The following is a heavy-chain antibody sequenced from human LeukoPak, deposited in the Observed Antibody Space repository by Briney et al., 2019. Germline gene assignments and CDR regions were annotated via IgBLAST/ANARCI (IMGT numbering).Heavy chain of an antibody. CDR3: ARANVLRYFDWSPSFDY. CDR1: GYTFTSYA. D-gene: IGHD3-9*01. Sequence: ASVKVSCKASGYTFTSYAMHWVRQAPGQRLEWMGWINAGNGNTKYSQKFQGRVTITRDTSASTAYMELSSLRSEDTAVYYCARANVLRYFDWSPSFDYWGQGTLVTVSS. V-gene: IGHV1-3*01. J-gene: IGHJ4*02. CDR2: INAGNGNT.